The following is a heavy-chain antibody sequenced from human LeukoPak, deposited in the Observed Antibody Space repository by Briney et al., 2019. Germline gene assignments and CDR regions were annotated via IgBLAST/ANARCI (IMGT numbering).Heavy chain of an antibody. CDR2: IIPIFGTA. Sequence: GASVKVSCKASGGTFSSYAISWVRQAPGQGLEWMGGIIPIFGTANYAQKFQGRVTITADESTSTAYMELSSLRSEGTAVYYCARDRGSGWPFDYWGQGTLVTVSS. CDR3: ARDRGSGWPFDY. CDR1: GGTFSSYA. V-gene: IGHV1-69*13. D-gene: IGHD6-19*01. J-gene: IGHJ4*02.